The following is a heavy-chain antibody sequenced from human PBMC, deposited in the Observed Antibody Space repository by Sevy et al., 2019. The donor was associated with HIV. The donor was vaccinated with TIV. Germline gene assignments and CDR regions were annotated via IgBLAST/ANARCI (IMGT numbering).Heavy chain of an antibody. CDR3: AWGRYDSSGSFDALDI. J-gene: IGHJ3*02. V-gene: IGHV3-23*01. CDR2: IFGSGGVT. D-gene: IGHD3-22*01. CDR1: GFTFTSYA. Sequence: GGSLRLSCKPSGFTFTSYAMNWVRQAPGKGLEWISTIFGSGGVTYYADSVKGRFTISRDKSKNTLYLQRNSLRTEDTALYYCAWGRYDSSGSFDALDIWGQGTMVTVSS.